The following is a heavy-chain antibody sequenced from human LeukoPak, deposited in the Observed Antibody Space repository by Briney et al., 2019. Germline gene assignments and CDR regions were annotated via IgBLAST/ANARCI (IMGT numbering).Heavy chain of an antibody. CDR1: GYTFTSYG. D-gene: IGHD2-2*01. V-gene: IGHV1-18*01. CDR3: ARVIVVVPAAYYFDY. Sequence: GASVKVSCKASGYTFTSYGISWVRQAPGQGLEWMGWISAYNGNTNYAQKLQGRVTMTTDTSTSTAYMELRSLRSDDTAVYYCARVIVVVPAAYYFDYWGQGTLVTVSS. CDR2: ISAYNGNT. J-gene: IGHJ4*02.